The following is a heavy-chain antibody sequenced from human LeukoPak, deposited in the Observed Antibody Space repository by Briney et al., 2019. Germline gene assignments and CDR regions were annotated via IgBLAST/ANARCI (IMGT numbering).Heavy chain of an antibody. D-gene: IGHD2-15*01. J-gene: IGHJ2*01. Sequence: GASVKVSCKLSGDTLTELSMHWVRQSPGKGLEWMGWINPNSGGTNYAQKFQGRVTMTRDTSISTAYMELSRLRSDDTAVYYCARPYGSYFSSGGADWYFDLWGRGTLVTVSS. CDR1: GDTLTELS. CDR3: ARPYGSYFSSGGADWYFDL. CDR2: INPNSGGT. V-gene: IGHV1-2*02.